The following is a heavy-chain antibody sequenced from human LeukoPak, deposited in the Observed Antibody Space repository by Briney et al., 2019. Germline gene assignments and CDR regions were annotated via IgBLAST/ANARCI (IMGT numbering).Heavy chain of an antibody. CDR1: GFTFSSKA. V-gene: IGHV3-23*01. CDR2: IGGSGGGA. Sequence: GGSLRLSCAASGFTFSSKAMSWVRQAPGKGLEWVSRIGGSGGGADYADSVKGRFTISRDNSKNTLYLQMNSLRAEDTAVYYCAKMVREFYTISYYFDYWGQGTLVTVSS. CDR3: AKMVREFYTISYYFDY. J-gene: IGHJ4*02. D-gene: IGHD2-8*01.